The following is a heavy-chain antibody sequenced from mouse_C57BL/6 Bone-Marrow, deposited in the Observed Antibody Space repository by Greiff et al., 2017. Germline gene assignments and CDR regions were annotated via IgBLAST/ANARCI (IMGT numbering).Heavy chain of an antibody. J-gene: IGHJ2*01. Sequence: VQLQQSGAELVRPGTSVKVSCKASGYAFTNYLIEWVKQRPGQGLEWIGVINPGSGGTNYNEKFKGKATLTADKSSSTAYMQLSSLTSEASSVYFCARDYYGSHFDYWGQGTTLTVSS. V-gene: IGHV1-54*01. D-gene: IGHD1-1*01. CDR1: GYAFTNYL. CDR3: ARDYYGSHFDY. CDR2: INPGSGGT.